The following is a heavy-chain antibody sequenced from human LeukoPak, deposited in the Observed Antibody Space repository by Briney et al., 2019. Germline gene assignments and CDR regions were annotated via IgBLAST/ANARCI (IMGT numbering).Heavy chain of an antibody. V-gene: IGHV1-8*03. CDR2: LHFKSGNT. CDR3: ARVQRFYDAKGGAFDI. D-gene: IGHD5/OR15-5a*01. CDR1: GYTLIDYD. J-gene: IGHJ3*02. Sequence: ASVKVSCEASGYTLIDYDINWVRQATGQGLEWMGWLHFKSGNTGYGQRFQGRVSFTRDTSTSTAYMELSGLRSEDTAVYYCARVQRFYDAKGGAFDIWCRGTMVTVSS.